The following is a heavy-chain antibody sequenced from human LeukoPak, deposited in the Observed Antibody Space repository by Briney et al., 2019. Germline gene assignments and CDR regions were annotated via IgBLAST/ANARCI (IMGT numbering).Heavy chain of an antibody. V-gene: IGHV4-59*01. CDR2: IYYSGST. Sequence: SETLSLTCSVSGGSISRYYWIWIRQPPGEGLEGFGYIYYSGSTNYNPALKSRVTMSVDTSKNQCSLKLSSVTAADTAVYYCARDNGLSFDYWGQGTLVTVSS. CDR1: GGSISRYY. CDR3: ARDNGLSFDY. J-gene: IGHJ4*02. D-gene: IGHD4-17*01.